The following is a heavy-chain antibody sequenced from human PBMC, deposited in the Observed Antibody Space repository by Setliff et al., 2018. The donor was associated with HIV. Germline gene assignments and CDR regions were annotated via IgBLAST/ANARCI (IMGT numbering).Heavy chain of an antibody. J-gene: IGHJ4*02. D-gene: IGHD6-19*01. CDR1: GYNLTDHY. V-gene: IGHV1-2*06. CDR3: ARDTENVFISGHRYFDY. Sequence: ASVKVSCKASGYNLTDHYMHWVRQAPGQGLEWMGRITPNSGGTNYARKFQDRVTMTRDTSISTAYMELSRLTSDDTAVYYCARDTENVFISGHRYFDYWGPGTLVTVSS. CDR2: ITPNSGGT.